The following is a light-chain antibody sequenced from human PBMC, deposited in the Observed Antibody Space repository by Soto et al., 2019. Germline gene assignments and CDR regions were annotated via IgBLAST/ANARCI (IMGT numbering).Light chain of an antibody. J-gene: IGKJ1*01. Sequence: AIPLTQSPSSLSAFVGDRVTITCRASQGIRNDLGWYQQKSGKAPKLLIYDVSTLQSGVPSRFSGSGSGTDFTLTISSLQPEDFATYYCLQDHNYPWTFGQGTKVEIK. CDR3: LQDHNYPWT. CDR2: DVS. V-gene: IGKV1-6*01. CDR1: QGIRND.